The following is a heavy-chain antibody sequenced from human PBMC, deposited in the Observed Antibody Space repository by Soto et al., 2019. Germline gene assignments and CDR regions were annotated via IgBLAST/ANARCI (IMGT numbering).Heavy chain of an antibody. V-gene: IGHV3-43*02. D-gene: IGHD3-10*01. CDR3: AKDMGYYGSGSYYSFFGMDV. Sequence: GGSLRLSCAASGFTFDDYAMHWVRQAPGKGLEWVSLISGDGGSTYYADSVKGRFTISRDNSKNSLYLQMNSLRTEDTALYYCAKDMGYYGSGSYYSFFGMDVGGQGTTVTVSS. J-gene: IGHJ6*02. CDR2: ISGDGGST. CDR1: GFTFDDYA.